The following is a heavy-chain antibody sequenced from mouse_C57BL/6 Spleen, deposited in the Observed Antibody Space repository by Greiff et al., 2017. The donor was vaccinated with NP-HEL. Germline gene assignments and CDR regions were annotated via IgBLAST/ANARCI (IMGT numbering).Heavy chain of an antibody. Sequence: VQLQESGPELVKPGASVKLSCKASGYTFTSYDINWVKQRPGQGLEWIGWIYPRDGSTKYNEKFKGKATLTVDTSSSTAYMELHSLTSEDSAVYFCARGDFDYDYAMDYWGQGTSVTVSS. CDR1: GYTFTSYD. V-gene: IGHV1-85*01. J-gene: IGHJ4*01. CDR2: IYPRDGST. D-gene: IGHD2-4*01. CDR3: ARGDFDYDYAMDY.